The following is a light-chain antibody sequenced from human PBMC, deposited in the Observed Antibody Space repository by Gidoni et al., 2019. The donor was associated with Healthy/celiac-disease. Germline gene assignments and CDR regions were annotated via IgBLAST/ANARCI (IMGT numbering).Light chain of an antibody. CDR1: QNISSH. CDR2: GAS. J-gene: IGKJ2*02. CDR3: QQIYRTPRT. V-gene: IGKV1-39*01. Sequence: DIQMTQSPSSLSASVGDRVTVTCRASQNISSHLNWYQQTPGRAPKLLIFGASNLQSGVPPRFSGSGSGTDFALIISSLHPEDFATYYCQQIYRTPRTFGQGTKLEI.